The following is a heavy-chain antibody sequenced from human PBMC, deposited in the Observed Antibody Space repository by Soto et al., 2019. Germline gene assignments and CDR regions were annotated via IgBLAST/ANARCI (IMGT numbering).Heavy chain of an antibody. CDR1: GGTFSSYT. CDR2: IIHTLGIA. Sequence: QVQLVQSGAEVKKPGSSVKVSCKASGGTFSSYTISWVRQAPGQGLEWMGRIIHTLGIANYAQKFQGRVTITADKSTSTAYMELSSLRSEDTAVYYCAREFSVQLERGSIYYYYYMDVWGKGTTVTVSS. J-gene: IGHJ6*03. V-gene: IGHV1-69*08. CDR3: AREFSVQLERGSIYYYYYMDV. D-gene: IGHD1-1*01.